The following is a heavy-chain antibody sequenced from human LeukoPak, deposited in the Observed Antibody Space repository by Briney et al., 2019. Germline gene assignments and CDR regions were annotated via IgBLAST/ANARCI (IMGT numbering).Heavy chain of an antibody. CDR1: GDSINTYY. J-gene: IGHJ1*01. V-gene: IGHV4-59*01. Sequence: PSETLSLTCTVSGDSINTYYWSWIRQPPGKGLEWIAYIHYIGSTNYNPSLRSRVTISVNTSKSQFSLRLNSVTAADTAVYYCARGGGYCGSTTCHVEYFQHWGQGTLVTVSS. CDR3: ARGGGYCGSTTCHVEYFQH. D-gene: IGHD2-2*01. CDR2: IHYIGST.